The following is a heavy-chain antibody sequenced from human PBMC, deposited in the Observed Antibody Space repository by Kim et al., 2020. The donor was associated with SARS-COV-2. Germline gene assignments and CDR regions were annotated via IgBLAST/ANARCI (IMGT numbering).Heavy chain of an antibody. J-gene: IGHJ4*02. CDR3: ARASYSGYDVPYYFDY. Sequence: LKSRVTISVDTSKNQFARKLSSVTAADTAVYYCARASYSGYDVPYYFDYWGQGTLVTVSS. D-gene: IGHD5-12*01. V-gene: IGHV4-31*02.